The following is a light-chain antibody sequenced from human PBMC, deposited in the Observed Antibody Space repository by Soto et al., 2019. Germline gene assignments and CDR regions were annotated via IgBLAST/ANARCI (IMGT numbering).Light chain of an antibody. CDR1: QGIDNW. Sequence: DIQMTQSPSSVSASVGDRVTITCRASQGIDNWLAWYQQKPGKAPNFLIYGASSLQSGVPSRFSGSRSGTDFTLTISSLQPEDFGTYYCQQANSFPRTFGQGTKVEIK. CDR3: QQANSFPRT. J-gene: IGKJ1*01. CDR2: GAS. V-gene: IGKV1-12*01.